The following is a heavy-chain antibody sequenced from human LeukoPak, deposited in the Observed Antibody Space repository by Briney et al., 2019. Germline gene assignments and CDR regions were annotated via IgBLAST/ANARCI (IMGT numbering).Heavy chain of an antibody. Sequence: SETLSLTCTVSGASIGTYYWSWIRQPPGKTLEWIGSIYYTGSTNYNPSLKSRVTISIDTSPNQFSLKLSSVTAADTAVYYCARGRSVRAAAGTPPYYMDVWGKGTTVTVSS. V-gene: IGHV4-59*08. CDR3: ARGRSVRAAAGTPPYYMDV. D-gene: IGHD6-13*01. CDR1: GASIGTYY. CDR2: IYYTGST. J-gene: IGHJ6*03.